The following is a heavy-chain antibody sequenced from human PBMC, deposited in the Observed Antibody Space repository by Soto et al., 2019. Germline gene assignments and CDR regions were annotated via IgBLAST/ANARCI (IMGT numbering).Heavy chain of an antibody. CDR3: AREVGDNPYYYGMDV. CDR2: ISYDGSNK. D-gene: IGHD3-3*01. V-gene: IGHV3-30-3*01. CDR1: GFTFSSYA. Sequence: QVQLVESGGGVVQPGRSLRLSCAASGFTFSSYAMHWVRQAPGKGLEWVAVISYDGSNKYYADSVKGRFTISRDNSKNTLYLQMNSLRAEDTAVYYCAREVGDNPYYYGMDVRGQGTTVTVSS. J-gene: IGHJ6*02.